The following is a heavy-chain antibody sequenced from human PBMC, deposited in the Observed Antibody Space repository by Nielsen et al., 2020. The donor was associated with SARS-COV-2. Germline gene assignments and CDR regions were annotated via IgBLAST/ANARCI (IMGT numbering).Heavy chain of an antibody. D-gene: IGHD4-17*01. V-gene: IGHV3-9*01. CDR1: GFTFSSYD. Sequence: GGSLRLSCAASGFTFSSYDMHWVRQAPGKGLEWVSGISWNSGSIGYADSVKGRFTISRDNAKNSLYLQMNSLRAEDTALYYCAADYGDYYYGMDVWGQGTTVTVSS. CDR3: AADYGDYYYGMDV. J-gene: IGHJ6*02. CDR2: ISWNSGSI.